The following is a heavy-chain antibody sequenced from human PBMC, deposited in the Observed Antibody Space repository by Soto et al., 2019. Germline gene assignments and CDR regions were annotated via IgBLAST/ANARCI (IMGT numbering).Heavy chain of an antibody. CDR1: DECITRGTP. J-gene: IGHJ4*02. CDR3: ARVLWFGELIY. Sequence: SSETLSLACSVSDECITRGTPYYCWIRQPPGKGLEWIGEIYHSGSTNYNPSLKSRVTISVDKSKNQFSLKLSSVTAADTAVYYCARVLWFGELIYWGQGTLVTVSS. D-gene: IGHD3-10*01. V-gene: IGHV4-39*07. CDR2: IYHSGST.